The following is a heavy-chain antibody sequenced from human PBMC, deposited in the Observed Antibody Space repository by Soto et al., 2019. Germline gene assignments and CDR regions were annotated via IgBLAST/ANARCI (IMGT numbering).Heavy chain of an antibody. CDR1: GFTFSSYA. Sequence: GGSLRLSXAASGFTFSSYAISWVRQAPGKGLEWVSAISGSGGSTYYADSVKGRFTISRDNSKNTLYLQMNSLRAEDTAVYYCAQSLADIVLMVYAIDFDYWGQGTLVTVSS. CDR2: ISGSGGST. CDR3: AQSLADIVLMVYAIDFDY. J-gene: IGHJ4*02. V-gene: IGHV3-23*01. D-gene: IGHD2-8*01.